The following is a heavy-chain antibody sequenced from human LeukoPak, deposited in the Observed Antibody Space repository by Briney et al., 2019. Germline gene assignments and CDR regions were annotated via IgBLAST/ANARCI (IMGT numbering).Heavy chain of an antibody. Sequence: SDTLSLTCTVSGGSISSYYWSWSRQPPGKGLEWLGYIYSSGSTNYNPSLKSRVTISVDTSKNHFSLKLRSVTAADTAVYYCARNHDFWSDPSWFDPWGQGTLVTVSS. J-gene: IGHJ5*02. CDR2: IYSSGST. CDR1: GGSISSYY. V-gene: IGHV4-4*09. CDR3: ARNHDFWSDPSWFDP. D-gene: IGHD3-3*01.